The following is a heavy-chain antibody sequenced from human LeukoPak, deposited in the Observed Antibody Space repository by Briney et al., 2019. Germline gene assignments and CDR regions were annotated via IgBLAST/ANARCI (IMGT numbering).Heavy chain of an antibody. CDR1: GFTFSRYG. V-gene: IGHV3-30*03. CDR3: AREDDDWGPNTFDV. D-gene: IGHD7-27*01. J-gene: IGHJ3*01. CDR2: ISYDGSNK. Sequence: GGSLRLSCAASGFTFSRYGMHWVRQAPGKGLEWVAVISYDGSNKYYADSVKGRFTISRDNSKNTLYLQMNSLRAEDTAVYYCAREDDDWGPNTFDVWGQGTVVAVSS.